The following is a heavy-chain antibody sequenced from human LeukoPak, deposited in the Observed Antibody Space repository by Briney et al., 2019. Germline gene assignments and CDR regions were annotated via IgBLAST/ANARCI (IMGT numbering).Heavy chain of an antibody. J-gene: IGHJ4*02. CDR1: GFTFDDYG. CDR2: ISGDGGST. V-gene: IGHV3-43*02. Sequence: GGSLRLSCAASGFTFDDYGMHWVRQAPGKGLEWVSLISGDGGSTYNADSVKGRFTISRDNGKNSLNLQMNSLRSEDTALYYCARTDRSGYAFDYWGQGTLVTVSS. D-gene: IGHD3-22*01. CDR3: ARTDRSGYAFDY.